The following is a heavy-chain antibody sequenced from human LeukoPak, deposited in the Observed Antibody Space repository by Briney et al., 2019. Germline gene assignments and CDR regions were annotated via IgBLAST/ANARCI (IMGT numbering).Heavy chain of an antibody. D-gene: IGHD2-21*02. Sequence: HSGRSLRLSCAASGFTFSSYAMHWVRQAPGKGLEWVAVISYGGSNKYYADSVKGRFTISRDNSKNTLYLQMNSLRAEDTAVYYCARPNIVVVTAKYYFDYWGQGTLVTVSS. CDR3: ARPNIVVVTAKYYFDY. CDR2: ISYGGSNK. V-gene: IGHV3-30-3*01. J-gene: IGHJ4*02. CDR1: GFTFSSYA.